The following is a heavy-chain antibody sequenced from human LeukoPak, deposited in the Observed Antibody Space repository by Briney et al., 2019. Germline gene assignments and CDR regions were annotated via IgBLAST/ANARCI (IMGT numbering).Heavy chain of an antibody. Sequence: PSETLSLTCTVSGGSISSYYWGRIRQPAGKGLEWIGRIYTSGSTNYNPSLKSRVTMSVDTSKNQFSLKLSSVTAADTAVYYCARVDFWSGSDYWGQGTLVTVSS. CDR3: ARVDFWSGSDY. D-gene: IGHD3-3*01. CDR1: GGSISSYY. CDR2: IYTSGST. J-gene: IGHJ4*02. V-gene: IGHV4-4*07.